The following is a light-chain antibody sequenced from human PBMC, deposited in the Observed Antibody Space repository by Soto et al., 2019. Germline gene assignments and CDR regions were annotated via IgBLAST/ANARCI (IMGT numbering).Light chain of an antibody. J-gene: IGKJ1*01. CDR2: KAS. CDR3: QQYADVPRT. CDR1: QTISSW. Sequence: DIQMTQSPSTLSGSVGDRVTITCRASQTISSWLAWYQQKPGKAPKLLIYKASSLESGVPSRFSGSGSGTDFTLTISSLQPEDVATYYCQQYADVPRTFGQGTKVDIK. V-gene: IGKV1-5*03.